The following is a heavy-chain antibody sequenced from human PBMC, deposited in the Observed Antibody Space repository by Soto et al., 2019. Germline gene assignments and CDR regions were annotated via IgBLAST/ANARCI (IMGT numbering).Heavy chain of an antibody. V-gene: IGHV3-53*01. CDR2: IYSGGST. D-gene: IGHD3-3*01. CDR3: ARDRVSSTIPYGMDV. CDR1: GFTVSSNY. Sequence: EVQLVESGGGLIQPGGSLRLSCAASGFTVSSNYMSWVRQAPGKGLEWVSVIYSGGSTYYADSVNGRFTISRDNSKNTLYLQMNSLRAEDTAVYYCARDRVSSTIPYGMDVWGQGTTVTVSS. J-gene: IGHJ6*02.